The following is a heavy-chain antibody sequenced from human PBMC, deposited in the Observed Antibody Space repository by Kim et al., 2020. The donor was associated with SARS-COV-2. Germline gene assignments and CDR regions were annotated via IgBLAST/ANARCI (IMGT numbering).Heavy chain of an antibody. CDR1: GFTFSSYA. D-gene: IGHD2-15*01. V-gene: IGHV3-23*01. CDR3: AKEGLGRGVVVVAATQGYFDL. J-gene: IGHJ2*01. Sequence: GGSLRLSCAASGFTFSSYAMSWVRQAPGKGLEWVSAISGSGGSTYYADSVKGRFTISRDNSKNTLYLQMNSLRAEDTAVYYCAKEGLGRGVVVVAATQGYFDLWGRGTLVTVSS. CDR2: ISGSGGST.